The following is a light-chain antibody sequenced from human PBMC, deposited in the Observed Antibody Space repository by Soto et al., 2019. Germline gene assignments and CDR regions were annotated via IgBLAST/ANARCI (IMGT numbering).Light chain of an antibody. CDR3: QQYESSVT. Sequence: EIXLTXSXXSLSLSPGEGATLSCRASQSVSSSFFAWYQQKPGQAPSLLIYGASRRATGVPDRFSGSGSGTDFTLSISRLAPEDFAVYYCQQYESSVTFGQGTKVEIK. CDR1: QSVSSSF. CDR2: GAS. J-gene: IGKJ1*01. V-gene: IGKV3-20*01.